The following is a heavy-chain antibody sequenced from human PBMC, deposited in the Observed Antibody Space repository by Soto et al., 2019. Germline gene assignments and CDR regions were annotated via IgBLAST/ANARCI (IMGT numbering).Heavy chain of an antibody. Sequence: QLQLQESGPGLVKPSETLSLTCTVSGGSISSSSYYWGWIRQPPGKGLEWIGSIYYSGSTYYNPSLKSRVTISVDTSKNQFSLKLSSVTAADTAVYYCARRGHGGDWFDPWGQGTLVTVSS. CDR3: ARRGHGGDWFDP. V-gene: IGHV4-39*01. CDR2: IYYSGST. D-gene: IGHD3-10*01. J-gene: IGHJ5*02. CDR1: GGSISSSSYY.